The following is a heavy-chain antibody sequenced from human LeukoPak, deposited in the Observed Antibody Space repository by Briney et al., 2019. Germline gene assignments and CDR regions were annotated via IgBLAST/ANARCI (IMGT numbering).Heavy chain of an antibody. CDR2: ISWNSGSI. CDR3: ARDHPFHDSSGYYWDAFDI. V-gene: IGHV3-9*01. J-gene: IGHJ3*02. Sequence: PGRSLRLSCAASGFTFDDYAMHWVRQAPGKGLEWVSGISWNSGSIGYADSVKGRFTISRDNAKNSLYLQMNSLRAEDTAVYYCARDHPFHDSSGYYWDAFDIWGQGTMVTVSS. CDR1: GFTFDDYA. D-gene: IGHD3-22*01.